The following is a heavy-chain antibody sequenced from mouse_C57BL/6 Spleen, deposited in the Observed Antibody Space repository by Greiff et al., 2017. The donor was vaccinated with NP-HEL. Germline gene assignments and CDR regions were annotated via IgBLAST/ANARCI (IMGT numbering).Heavy chain of an antibody. D-gene: IGHD2-1*01. J-gene: IGHJ2*01. V-gene: IGHV1-61*01. CDR3: ATKDYGNLYYLDY. Sequence: QVQLQQPGAELVRPGSSVKLSCKASGYTFTSYWMDWVKQRPGQGLEWIGNIYPSDSETHYNQKFKDKATLTVDKSSSTAYMQLSSLTSEDSAVYYCATKDYGNLYYLDYWGQGTTLTVSS. CDR1: GYTFTSYW. CDR2: IYPSDSET.